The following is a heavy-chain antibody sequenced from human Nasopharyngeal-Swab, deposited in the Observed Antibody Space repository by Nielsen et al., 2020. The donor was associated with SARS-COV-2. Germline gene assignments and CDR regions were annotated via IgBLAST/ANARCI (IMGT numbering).Heavy chain of an antibody. CDR3: ARGWERWLRSPGNAFDI. CDR2: INPSGGST. V-gene: IGHV1-46*01. Sequence: WVRQAPGQGLEWMGIINPSGGSTIYAQKFQGRVTMTRDTSTSTVYMDLRSLGYDDTAVYYCARGWERWLRSPGNAFDIWGQGTMVTVSS. D-gene: IGHD5-24*01. J-gene: IGHJ3*02.